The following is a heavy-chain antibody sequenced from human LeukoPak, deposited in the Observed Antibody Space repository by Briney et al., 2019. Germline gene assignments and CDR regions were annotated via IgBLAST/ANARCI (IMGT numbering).Heavy chain of an antibody. V-gene: IGHV3-7*03. J-gene: IGHJ4*02. Sequence: PGGSLRLSCAASGFSLSNYWISWVRQAPGKGLEWVANIKLDGSEKYYVNSVKGRFTISRDNAKNSLYLQMNSLRAEDTALYYCAKTIAAAGTFDYWGQGTLVTVSS. CDR1: GFSLSNYW. D-gene: IGHD6-13*01. CDR2: IKLDGSEK. CDR3: AKTIAAAGTFDY.